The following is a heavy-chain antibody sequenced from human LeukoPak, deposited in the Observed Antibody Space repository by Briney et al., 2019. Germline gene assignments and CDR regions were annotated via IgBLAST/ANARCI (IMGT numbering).Heavy chain of an antibody. V-gene: IGHV3-30*02. CDR3: ARDWFHAIDY. CDR2: IRYDGSNK. Sequence: GGSLRLSRAASGFTFSSYAMSWVRQAPGKGLEWVAFIRYDGSNKYYADSVKGRFTISRDNAKNTLYLQMNSLRAEDTAVYYCARDWFHAIDYWGQGTLVTVSS. D-gene: IGHD2/OR15-2a*01. CDR1: GFTFSSYA. J-gene: IGHJ4*02.